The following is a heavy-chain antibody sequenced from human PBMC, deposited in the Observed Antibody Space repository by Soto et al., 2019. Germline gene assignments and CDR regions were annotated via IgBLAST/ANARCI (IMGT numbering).Heavy chain of an antibody. CDR2: IYYSGTT. CDR3: ARRIGGTSNFDD. Sequence: SETLSLTCAVSGGSISSTNTYWGWIRHPPGKGLEWIGNIYYSGTTYYNPSLKSRVTISVDTSRTQFSLRLNSVTAADTAVYYCARRIGGTSNFDDWGQGTLVTVSS. CDR1: GGSISSTNTY. J-gene: IGHJ4*02. D-gene: IGHD2-15*01. V-gene: IGHV4-39*01.